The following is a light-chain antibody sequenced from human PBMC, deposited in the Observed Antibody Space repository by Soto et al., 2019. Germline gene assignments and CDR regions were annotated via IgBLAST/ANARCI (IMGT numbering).Light chain of an antibody. V-gene: IGKV4-1*01. Sequence: DTVMTQSPDSLAVSLGERATINCKSSRSVLYSSNNNNYLAWYQQKPGQPPKLLIYWASTRESGVPDRFSGSGSGTDFTLTISSLQAADVAVYYCQQYYTIPWTFGQGTKVEIK. CDR2: WAS. J-gene: IGKJ1*01. CDR1: RSVLYSSNNNNY. CDR3: QQYYTIPWT.